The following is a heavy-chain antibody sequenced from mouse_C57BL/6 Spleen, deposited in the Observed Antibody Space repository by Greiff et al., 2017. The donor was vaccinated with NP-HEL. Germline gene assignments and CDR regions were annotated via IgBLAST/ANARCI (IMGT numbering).Heavy chain of an antibody. CDR1: GFSLTSYA. V-gene: IGHV2-9-1*01. Sequence: VQLQQSGPGLVAPSQSLSITCTVSGFSLTSYAISWVRQPPGKGLEWLGVIWTGGGTNYNSALKSRLSISKDNSKSQVFLKMNSLQTDDTARYYCARNSYYDYDGGVWFAYWGQGTLVTVSA. CDR3: ARNSYYDYDGGVWFAY. CDR2: IWTGGGT. J-gene: IGHJ3*01. D-gene: IGHD2-4*01.